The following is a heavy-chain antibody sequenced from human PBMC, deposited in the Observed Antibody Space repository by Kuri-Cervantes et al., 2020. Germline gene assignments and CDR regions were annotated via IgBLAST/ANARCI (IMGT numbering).Heavy chain of an antibody. J-gene: IGHJ4*02. CDR1: GGSSSGYY. Sequence: SETLSLTCAVYGGSSSGYYWSWIRQAPGKGLEWIGEINHRGSTNYNPSLKSRVTISVDTSKNQFSLKLSSVTAADSAVYYCARTNYYVRSGFSFLSYYFDSWGQGTLVTVSS. V-gene: IGHV4-34*01. CDR2: INHRGST. CDR3: ARTNYYVRSGFSFLSYYFDS. D-gene: IGHD3-22*01.